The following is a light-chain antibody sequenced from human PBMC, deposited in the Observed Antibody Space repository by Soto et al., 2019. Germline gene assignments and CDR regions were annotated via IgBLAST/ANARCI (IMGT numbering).Light chain of an antibody. Sequence: DLQMTQSLSSLSASVGDRVTITCRASQSISSYLNWYQQKPGKAPKLLIYAASSLQSGVPSRFSGSGSGTDFTLTISSLQPEDFATYYCQQSYSTPLTFGGGTKVEIK. CDR1: QSISSY. V-gene: IGKV1-39*01. J-gene: IGKJ4*01. CDR3: QQSYSTPLT. CDR2: AAS.